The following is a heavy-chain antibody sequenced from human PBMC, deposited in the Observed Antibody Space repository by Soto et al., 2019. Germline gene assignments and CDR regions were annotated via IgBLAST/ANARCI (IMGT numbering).Heavy chain of an antibody. CDR1: GGSLINYH. Sequence: PSETLSLTCTVYGGSLINYHWLWIRQPPGKGLEWIGEITHSGSTNYNPSLKSRVTISIDTSKNQFSLNLRPVTAADTALYYCARKYDYWGQGTLVTVSS. CDR2: ITHSGST. V-gene: IGHV4-34*01. J-gene: IGHJ4*02. CDR3: ARKYDY.